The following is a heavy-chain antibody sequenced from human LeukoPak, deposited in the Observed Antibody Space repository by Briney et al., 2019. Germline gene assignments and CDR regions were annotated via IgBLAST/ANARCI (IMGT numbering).Heavy chain of an antibody. CDR1: GYTFTSSY. V-gene: IGHV1-46*01. CDR2: INPNGGTT. D-gene: IGHD2-8*01. CDR3: ARQRGGQYEDAFDI. Sequence: ASVKVSCKASGYTFTSSYMHWVRQAPGQGLEWMGIINPNGGTTIYAQKFQGRVTMTRDTSTSTVYMELSSLRSEDTAVYYCARQRGGQYEDAFDIWGQGTMVTVSS. J-gene: IGHJ3*02.